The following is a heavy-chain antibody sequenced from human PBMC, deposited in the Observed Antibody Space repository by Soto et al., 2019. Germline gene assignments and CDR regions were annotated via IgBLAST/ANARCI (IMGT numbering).Heavy chain of an antibody. V-gene: IGHV1-69*02. Sequence: QVQLGQSGAEVKKPGSSVKVSCKASGGTFSSYTISWVRQAPGQGLEWMGRIIPILGIANYAQKFQGRVTITADKYTSTAYMEGSSVTSEDTAVYYCARVQMATITNWFVPWGEGTLVTVAS. CDR2: IIPILGIA. CDR1: GGTFSSYT. D-gene: IGHD5-12*01. J-gene: IGHJ5*02. CDR3: ARVQMATITNWFVP.